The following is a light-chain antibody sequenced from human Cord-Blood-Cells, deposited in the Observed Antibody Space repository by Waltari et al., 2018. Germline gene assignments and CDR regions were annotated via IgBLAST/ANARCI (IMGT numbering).Light chain of an antibody. CDR1: SSGVGGYTC. CDR3: SSYTSSSTLDV. CDR2: DVS. V-gene: IGLV2-14*03. Sequence: QSALTQPASVSGSPGQPITLSCTGTSSGVGGYTCVSWYQQHPGKAPRLMIYDVSNRPAGVSNLFSGSKSGNTASLTISGLQAEDEADYYCSSYTSSSTLDVFGTGTKVTVL. J-gene: IGLJ1*01.